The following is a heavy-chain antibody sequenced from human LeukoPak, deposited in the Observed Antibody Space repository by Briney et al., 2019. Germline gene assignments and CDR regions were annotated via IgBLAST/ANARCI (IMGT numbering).Heavy chain of an antibody. CDR1: GGSISSSSYY. D-gene: IGHD2-15*01. Sequence: ETLSLTCTVSGGSISSSSYYWGWIRQPPGKGLEWVSAISGSGGSTYYADSVKGRFTISRDNSKNTLYLQMNSLRAEDTAVYYCASYLGYCSGGSCYSGDWFYFDYWGQGTLVTVSS. CDR3: ASYLGYCSGGSCYSGDWFYFDY. V-gene: IGHV3-23*01. CDR2: ISGSGGST. J-gene: IGHJ4*02.